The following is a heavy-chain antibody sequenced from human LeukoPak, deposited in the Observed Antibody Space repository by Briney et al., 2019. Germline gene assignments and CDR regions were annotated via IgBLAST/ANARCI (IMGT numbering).Heavy chain of an antibody. V-gene: IGHV3-74*01. CDR2: INRDGSST. Sequence: PGGSLRLSCAAAVFTFSSILMHWVRQAPGKGLVWVSRINRDGSSTTYADSVKGRFTISRDNAKNTLYLQMKSLRAEDTAVYYFAIETYSRGSILFDYWGQGTLVTVSS. CDR3: AIETYSRGSILFDY. CDR1: VFTFSSIL. D-gene: IGHD6-19*01. J-gene: IGHJ4*02.